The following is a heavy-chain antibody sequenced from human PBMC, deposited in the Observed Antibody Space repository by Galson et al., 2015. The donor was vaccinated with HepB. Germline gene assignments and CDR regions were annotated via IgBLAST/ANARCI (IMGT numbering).Heavy chain of an antibody. CDR1: GYTFTSYA. Sequence: SVKVSCKASGYTFTSYAMNWVRQAPGQGLEWMGWINTNTGNPTYGQGFTGRFVFSLDTSVSTAYLQISSLKAEDTAVYYCARRDSSIAATPDYWGQGTLVTVSS. V-gene: IGHV7-4-1*02. J-gene: IGHJ4*02. CDR2: INTNTGNP. D-gene: IGHD6-6*01. CDR3: ARRDSSIAATPDY.